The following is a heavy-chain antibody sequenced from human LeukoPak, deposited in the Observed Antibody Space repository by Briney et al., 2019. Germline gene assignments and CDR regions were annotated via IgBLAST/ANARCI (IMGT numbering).Heavy chain of an antibody. Sequence: ASVKVSCKASGYTFTSYYMHWVRQAPGQGLEWMGIIDLSGGTTSFAHKFQGRVTMTSDTTTSTVYMELSSLRSDDTAVYYCASPGVIDSGGYYNDYWGQGTLVTVSS. J-gene: IGHJ4*02. CDR2: IDLSGGTT. V-gene: IGHV1-46*01. CDR3: ASPGVIDSGGYYNDY. CDR1: GYTFTSYY. D-gene: IGHD3-22*01.